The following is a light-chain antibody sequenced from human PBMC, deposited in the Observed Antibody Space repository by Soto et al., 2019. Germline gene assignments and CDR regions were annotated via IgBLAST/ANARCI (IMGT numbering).Light chain of an antibody. CDR1: QSSGSNF. J-gene: IGKJ2*01. Sequence: EIVLTQSPGTLSLSPGERATLSCKTSQSSGSNFLAWYQHKPGQAPRLLIYASSNRATGIPDRFSGSASGTDFTLTIISLQPEDFAVYYCHHYADSPHTFGQGTKVDIK. V-gene: IGKV3-20*01. CDR3: HHYADSPHT. CDR2: ASS.